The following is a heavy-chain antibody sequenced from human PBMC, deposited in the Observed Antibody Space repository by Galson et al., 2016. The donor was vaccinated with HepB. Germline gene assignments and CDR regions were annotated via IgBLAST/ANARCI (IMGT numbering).Heavy chain of an antibody. Sequence: SLRLSCAASGFSFSDYYMAWIRQAPGKGLEWLSHISPSSAYSRYADSVKGRFSISRDNANNSLFLQLNTLRAEDTAVYFCARANTRGVIDWYFNLWGRGTLGAVS. CDR1: GFSFSDYY. CDR2: ISPSSAYS. D-gene: IGHD3-10*01. J-gene: IGHJ2*01. V-gene: IGHV3-11*06. CDR3: ARANTRGVIDWYFNL.